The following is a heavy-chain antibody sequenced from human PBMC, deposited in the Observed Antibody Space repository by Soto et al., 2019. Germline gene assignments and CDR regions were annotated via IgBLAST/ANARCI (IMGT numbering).Heavy chain of an antibody. V-gene: IGHV1-46*01. CDR3: ARDRIFGGHLDY. Sequence: ASVKFSCKASGYTFTSYYMHWVRQAPGQGLEWMGIINPSGGSTSYAQKFQGRVTMTRDTSTSTVYMELSSLRSEDTAVYYCARDRIFGGHLDYWGQGTLVTVSS. CDR1: GYTFTSYY. J-gene: IGHJ4*02. D-gene: IGHD3-3*01. CDR2: INPSGGST.